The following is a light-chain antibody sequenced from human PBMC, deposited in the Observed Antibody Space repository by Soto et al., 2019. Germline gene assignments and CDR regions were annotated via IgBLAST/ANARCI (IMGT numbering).Light chain of an antibody. CDR1: SSDVGGYNY. CDR2: EVS. V-gene: IGLV2-8*01. Sequence: QSVLTQPPSASGSPGQSVTISCTGTSSDVGGYNYVSWYQQHPGKAPKLMIYEVSKRPSGVPDRFSGSKSGNTASLTVSXXXXXXXXXXYCSSYAGSISYVFGTGTKVTVL. CDR3: SSYAGSISYV. J-gene: IGLJ1*01.